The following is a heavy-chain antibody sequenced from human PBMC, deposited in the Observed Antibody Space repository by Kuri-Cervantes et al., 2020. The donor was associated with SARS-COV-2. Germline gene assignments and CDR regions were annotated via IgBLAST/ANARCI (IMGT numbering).Heavy chain of an antibody. D-gene: IGHD3-3*01. CDR2: IYHSGST. V-gene: IGHV4-38-2*02. J-gene: IGHJ3*02. CDR1: GYSISSGYY. CDR3: ARDLLDFWSGYYTEPDAFDI. Sequence: GSLRLSCTVSGYSISSGYYWGWIRQPPGKGLEWIGSIYHSGSTYYNPSLKSRVTISVDTSKNQFSLKLSSVTAADTAVYYCARDLLDFWSGYYTEPDAFDIWGQGTMVTVSS.